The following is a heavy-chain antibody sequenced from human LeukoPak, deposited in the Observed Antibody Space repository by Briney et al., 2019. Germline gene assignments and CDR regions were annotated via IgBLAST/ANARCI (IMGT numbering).Heavy chain of an antibody. CDR2: ISWNSGSI. CDR1: GFTFDDYA. V-gene: IGHV3-9*01. J-gene: IGHJ4*02. Sequence: GGSLRLSCAASGFTFDDYAMHWDRQAPGKGLEWVSGISWNSGSIGYADSVKGRFTISRDNAKNSLYLQMNSLRAEDTALYYCRATYYYGSGSYYNREYWGQGTLVTVSS. CDR3: RATYYYGSGSYYNREY. D-gene: IGHD3-10*01.